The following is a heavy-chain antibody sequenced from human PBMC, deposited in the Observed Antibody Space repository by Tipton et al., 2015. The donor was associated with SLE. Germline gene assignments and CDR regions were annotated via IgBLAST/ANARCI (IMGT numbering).Heavy chain of an antibody. CDR3: ARPRGGSPHYYMDV. J-gene: IGHJ6*03. V-gene: IGHV4-34*01. CDR1: GGSFSGFY. CDR2: INHGGNT. D-gene: IGHD3-10*01. Sequence: TLSLTCAVYGGSFSGFYWNWIRQPPGKGLEWIGEINHGGNTNYNPSLKSRVTISVDTSKNQFSLKLSSVTAADTAVYYCARPRGGSPHYYMDVWGKGTTVTVSS.